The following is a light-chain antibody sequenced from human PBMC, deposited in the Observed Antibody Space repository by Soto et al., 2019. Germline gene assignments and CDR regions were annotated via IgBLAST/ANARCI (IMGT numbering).Light chain of an antibody. CDR1: QSVNSNY. CDR3: QQRSNWPIT. Sequence: DMVMTQSPAILSVSPGESATLSCRASQSVNSNYLAWYQQHPGQPPRLLIYGISTRATGIPARFSGSGSGTEFTLTSSSLEPEDFAVYYCQQRSNWPITFGQGTRLEI. CDR2: GIS. V-gene: IGKV3D-20*02. J-gene: IGKJ5*01.